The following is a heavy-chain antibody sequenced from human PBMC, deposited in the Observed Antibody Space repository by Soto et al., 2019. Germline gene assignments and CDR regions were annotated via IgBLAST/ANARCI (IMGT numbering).Heavy chain of an antibody. CDR2: INHSGST. D-gene: IGHD3-10*01. Sequence: SETLSLTCAVYGGSFSGYYGSWIRQPPGKGLEWIGEINHSGSTNYNPSLKSRVTISVDTSKNQFSLKLSSVTAADTAVYYCARASGVLHWFDPWGQGTLVTVSS. CDR1: GGSFSGYY. V-gene: IGHV4-34*01. J-gene: IGHJ5*02. CDR3: ARASGVLHWFDP.